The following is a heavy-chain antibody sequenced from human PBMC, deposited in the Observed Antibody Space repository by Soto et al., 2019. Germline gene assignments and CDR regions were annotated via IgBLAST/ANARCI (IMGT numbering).Heavy chain of an antibody. CDR1: GFTFSGSA. J-gene: IGHJ4*02. CDR2: IRSKANSYAT. V-gene: IGHV3-73*01. CDR3: TRRYGDYVRDY. Sequence: EVQLVESGGGLVQPGGSLKLSCAVSGFTFSGSAMHWVRQASGKGLEWVGRIRSKANSYATAYAASVKGRFTISRDDSKTATYLQMNSLKTEDTAVYYCTRRYGDYVRDYWGQGTLVTVSS. D-gene: IGHD4-17*01.